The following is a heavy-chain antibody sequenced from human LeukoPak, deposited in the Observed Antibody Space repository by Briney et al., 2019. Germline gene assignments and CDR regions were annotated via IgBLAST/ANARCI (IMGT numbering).Heavy chain of an antibody. J-gene: IGHJ3*02. CDR1: GYTFTRYG. CDR2: ISAYNGNI. V-gene: IGHV1-18*01. D-gene: IGHD3-22*01. CDR3: VSRHYDSSGDFSDAFDM. Sequence: ASVKVSCKASGYTFTRYGINWVRQAPGQGLEWLGWISAYNGNINYAQKLQGRVTMTTDTSTRTAYMELTSLRSDDTAVYYCVSRHYDSSGDFSDAFDMWGQGTLVTVSS.